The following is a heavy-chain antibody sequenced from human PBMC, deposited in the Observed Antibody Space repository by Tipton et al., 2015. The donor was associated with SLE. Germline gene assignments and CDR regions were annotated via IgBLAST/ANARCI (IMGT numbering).Heavy chain of an antibody. D-gene: IGHD3-22*01. CDR2: ISSSSSTI. V-gene: IGHV3-48*01. J-gene: IGHJ4*02. CDR1: GFTFSSYS. Sequence: SLRLSCAASGFTFSSYSMNWVRQAPGKGLEWVSYISSSSSTIYYADSVKGRFTISRDNAKNSLYLQMNSLRAEDTAVYYCARGLYYDSSGYYYWGQGTLVTVSS. CDR3: ARGLYYDSSGYYY.